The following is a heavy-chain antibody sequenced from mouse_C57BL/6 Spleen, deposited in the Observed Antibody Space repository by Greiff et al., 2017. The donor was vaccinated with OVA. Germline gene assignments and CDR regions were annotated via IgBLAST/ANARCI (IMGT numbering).Heavy chain of an antibody. J-gene: IGHJ4*01. D-gene: IGHD1-1*01. CDR3: ARTSHYYGSSYGAMDY. CDR1: GYSFTGYY. Sequence: EVQLQQSGPELVKPGASVKISCKASGYSFTGYYMNWVKQSPEKSLEWIGEINPSTGGTTYNQKFKAKATLTVDKSSSTAYMQLKSLTSEDSAVYYCARTSHYYGSSYGAMDYWGQGTSVTVSS. CDR2: INPSTGGT. V-gene: IGHV1-42*01.